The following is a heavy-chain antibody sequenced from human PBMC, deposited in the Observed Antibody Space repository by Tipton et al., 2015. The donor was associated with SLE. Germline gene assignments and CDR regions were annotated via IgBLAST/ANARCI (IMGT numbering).Heavy chain of an antibody. Sequence: TLSLTCTVSGGSISSYYWSWIRQPPGKGLEWIGYIYYSGSTNYNPSLKSRVTISVDTSKNQFSLTLSSVTAADTAVYYCAMFGSSGCFDYWGQGTLVTVSS. D-gene: IGHD6-19*01. J-gene: IGHJ4*02. CDR3: AMFGSSGCFDY. CDR2: IYYSGST. V-gene: IGHV4-59*07. CDR1: GGSISSYY.